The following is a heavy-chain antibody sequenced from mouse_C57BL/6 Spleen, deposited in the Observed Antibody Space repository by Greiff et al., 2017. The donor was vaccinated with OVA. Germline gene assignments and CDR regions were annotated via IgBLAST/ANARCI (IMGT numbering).Heavy chain of an antibody. CDR1: GYTFTDYY. D-gene: IGHD2-4*01. V-gene: IGHV1-26*01. CDR2: INPNNGGT. Sequence: EVQLQQSGPELVKPGASVKISCKASGYTFTDYYMNWVKQSHGKSLEWIGDINPNNGGTSYNQKFKGKATLTVDKSSSTAYMELRSLTSEDSAVYYCARRGDYTRAAMDYWGQGTSVTVSS. CDR3: ARRGDYTRAAMDY. J-gene: IGHJ4*01.